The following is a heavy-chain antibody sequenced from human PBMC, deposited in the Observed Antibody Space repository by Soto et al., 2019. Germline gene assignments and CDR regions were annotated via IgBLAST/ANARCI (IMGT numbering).Heavy chain of an antibody. D-gene: IGHD6-19*01. CDR3: AHRPSGWFLFDY. V-gene: IGHV2-5*01. CDR2: IYWNGDK. CDR1: GFSLSTSGVG. Sequence: QITLKESGPTLVKPTQTLTLTCTFSGFSLSTSGVGVGWIRQSPGKALQWLALIYWNGDKRYNPSLKTRLTITKDTPKNQMVLTLTNVDPVDTATYYCAHRPSGWFLFDYWGQGTLGTVSS. J-gene: IGHJ4*02.